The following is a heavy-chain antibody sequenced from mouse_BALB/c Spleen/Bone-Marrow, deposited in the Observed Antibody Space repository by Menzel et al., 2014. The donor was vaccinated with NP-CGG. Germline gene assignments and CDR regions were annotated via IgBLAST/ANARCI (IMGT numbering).Heavy chain of an antibody. J-gene: IGHJ1*01. CDR2: IRLKSNNYAT. CDR1: GFTFSNYW. CDR3: TRSLTGDLYFEV. V-gene: IGHV6-6*02. D-gene: IGHD4-1*01. Sequence: DVMLVESGGGLVQPGGSMKLSCVASGFTFSNYWMNWVRQSPEKGLEWVAEIRLKSNNYATHYAESVKGRFTISRDDSKSSVYLQMNNLRAEDTGIYYCTRSLTGDLYFEVWGAGSTVTGSS.